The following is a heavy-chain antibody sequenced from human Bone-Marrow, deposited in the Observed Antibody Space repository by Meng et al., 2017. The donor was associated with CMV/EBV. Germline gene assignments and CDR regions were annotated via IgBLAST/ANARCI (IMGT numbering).Heavy chain of an antibody. V-gene: IGHV1-69*10. Sequence: SVKVSCKASGGTFSSYAISWVRQAPGQGLEWMGGIIPILGIANYAQKFQGRVTITADKSTSTAYMELSSLRSDDTAVYYCAREHKVRPYQLLRGWFDPWGQGTLVTVSS. CDR3: AREHKVRPYQLLRGWFDP. CDR2: IIPILGIA. J-gene: IGHJ5*02. D-gene: IGHD2-2*01. CDR1: GGTFSSYA.